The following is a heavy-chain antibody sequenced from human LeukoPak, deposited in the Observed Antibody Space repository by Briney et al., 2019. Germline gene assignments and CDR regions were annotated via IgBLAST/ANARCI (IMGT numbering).Heavy chain of an antibody. V-gene: IGHV4-59*12. Sequence: SETLSLTCTVSGGSISSYYWSLIRQPPGKGLDWIGYIYYSGSTNYNSSFKSRVTISVDTSKNQFSLKVTSVTAADTAVYYCAREGPMFDSGSYSKSLGYWGQGFLVTVSS. CDR2: IYYSGST. CDR1: GGSISSYY. D-gene: IGHD3-10*01. CDR3: AREGPMFDSGSYSKSLGY. J-gene: IGHJ4*02.